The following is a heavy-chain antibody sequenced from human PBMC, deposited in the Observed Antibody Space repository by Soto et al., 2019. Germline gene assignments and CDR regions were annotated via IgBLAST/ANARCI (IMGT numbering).Heavy chain of an antibody. CDR1: GYTFTSYG. J-gene: IGHJ6*03. D-gene: IGHD3-3*01. Sequence: ASVKVSCKASGYTFTSYGISWVRQAPGQGLEWMGWISAYNGNTNYAQKLQGRVTMTTDTSTSTAYMELRSLRSDDTAVYYCARPLAREWSDYYYYMDVWGKGTTVTVSS. V-gene: IGHV1-18*01. CDR2: ISAYNGNT. CDR3: ARPLAREWSDYYYYMDV.